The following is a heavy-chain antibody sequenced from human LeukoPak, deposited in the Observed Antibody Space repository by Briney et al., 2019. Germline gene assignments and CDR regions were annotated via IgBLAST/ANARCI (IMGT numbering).Heavy chain of an antibody. CDR3: AKDAYIYGSDQ. V-gene: IGHV4-59*01. D-gene: IGHD5-18*01. Sequence: ASETLSLTCTVSSDSISSYYWSWIRQPPGKGLEWIGYIYYSGSTNYNPSLKSRVTISVDTSKNQFSLKLSSVTAADTAAYYCAKDAYIYGSDQWGPGTLVTVSS. CDR2: IYYSGST. J-gene: IGHJ4*02. CDR1: SDSISSYY.